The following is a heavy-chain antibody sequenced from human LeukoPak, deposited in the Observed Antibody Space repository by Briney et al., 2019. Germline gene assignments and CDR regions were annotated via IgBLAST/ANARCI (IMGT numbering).Heavy chain of an antibody. CDR2: IYTSGSA. D-gene: IGHD1-14*01. V-gene: IGHV4-59*10. J-gene: IGHJ6*04. CDR1: GGSFSGYY. CDR3: ARVYNVDV. Sequence: SETLSLTCAVYGGSFSGYYWSWIRQPAGKGLEWIGRIYTSGSANYNPSLNSRVTMSVDTSNNPFSLKVTSVTAADTAVYYCARVYNVDVWGKGTTVTVSS.